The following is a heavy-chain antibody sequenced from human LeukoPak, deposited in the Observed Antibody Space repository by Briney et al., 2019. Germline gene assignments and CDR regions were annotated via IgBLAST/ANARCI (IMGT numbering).Heavy chain of an antibody. CDR3: ARDPSLRWQDYWYFDL. CDR2: INHSGST. J-gene: IGHJ2*01. Sequence: SETLSLTCAVYGGSFSGYYWSWIRQPPGKGLEWIGEINHSGSTNYNPSLKSRVTISVDTSKNQFSLKLSSVTAADTAVYYCARDPSLRWQDYWYFDLWGRGTLVTVSS. D-gene: IGHD4-23*01. CDR1: GGSFSGYY. V-gene: IGHV4-34*01.